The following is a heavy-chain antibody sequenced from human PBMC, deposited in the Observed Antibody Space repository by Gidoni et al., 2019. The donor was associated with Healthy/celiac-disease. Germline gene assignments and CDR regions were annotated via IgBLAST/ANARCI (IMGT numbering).Heavy chain of an antibody. CDR2: IWYDGSNK. Sequence: QVQLVESGGGVVQPGRSLRLSCAAYGFTFSSYGMHWVRQAPGKGLEWVAVIWYDGSNKYYADSVKGRFTISRDNSKNTLYLQMNSLRAEDTAVYYCARDTGLQSWFDPWGQGTLVTVSS. D-gene: IGHD4-4*01. CDR3: ARDTGLQSWFDP. CDR1: GFTFSSYG. V-gene: IGHV3-33*01. J-gene: IGHJ5*02.